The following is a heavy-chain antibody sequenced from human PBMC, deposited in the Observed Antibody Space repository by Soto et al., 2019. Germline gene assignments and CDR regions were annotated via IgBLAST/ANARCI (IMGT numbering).Heavy chain of an antibody. V-gene: IGHV4-4*02. CDR3: AREASSSFDS. J-gene: IGHJ4*02. CDR2: IYHTGGP. Sequence: QVQLQESGPGLVEPSGTLSLTCSVSGGSINTYNWFSWVRQPPGKGLEWIGEIYHTGGPNYNPSLKSRVTISMDKSKDQFSLNLNSVTAADTAIYYCAREASSSFDSWGRGTLVTVSS. CDR1: GGSINTYNW.